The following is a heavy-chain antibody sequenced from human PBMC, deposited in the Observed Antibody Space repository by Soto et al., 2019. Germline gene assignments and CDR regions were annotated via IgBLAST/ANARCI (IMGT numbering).Heavy chain of an antibody. V-gene: IGHV1-18*01. Sequence: QVHLVQSGVEVKTPGASVKVSCQASGYTFFTYDISWVRQAPGQGLEWMGWISTYSGDTKYAQKFQGRVTMTTDTSTTTADLELRSLRSDDTAVYYCARHHGPTTSEKWVDPWGQGTLVTVSS. CDR1: GYTFFTYD. CDR2: ISTYSGDT. CDR3: ARHHGPTTSEKWVDP. J-gene: IGHJ5*02. D-gene: IGHD5-12*01.